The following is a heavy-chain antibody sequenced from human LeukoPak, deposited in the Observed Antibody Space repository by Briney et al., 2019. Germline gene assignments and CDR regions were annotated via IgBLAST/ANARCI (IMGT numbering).Heavy chain of an antibody. Sequence: PGGSLRLSCAASGFTVSSNYMSWVRQAPGKGLEWISVIYSGGSTYYADSVKGRCTISRDNSKNTLYLQMNSLRAEDTAVYYCARGTWGFHDYWGQGTLVTVSS. D-gene: IGHD7-27*01. CDR1: GFTVSSNY. CDR3: ARGTWGFHDY. V-gene: IGHV3-53*05. J-gene: IGHJ4*02. CDR2: IYSGGST.